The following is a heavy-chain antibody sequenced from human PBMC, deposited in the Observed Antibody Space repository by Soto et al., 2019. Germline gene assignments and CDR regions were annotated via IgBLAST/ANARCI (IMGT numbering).Heavy chain of an antibody. D-gene: IGHD3-9*01. Sequence: SETLSLTCTVSGDSITSNSYFWAWIRQPPGKGLEWIGSIYYSGSTYHNPSLKSRVTISVDRSNNQFSLKLTSVTAADTAVYYCARHFPVDHFDFWGQGALVTVSS. J-gene: IGHJ4*02. CDR2: IYYSGST. CDR3: ARHFPVDHFDF. V-gene: IGHV4-39*01. CDR1: GDSITSNSYF.